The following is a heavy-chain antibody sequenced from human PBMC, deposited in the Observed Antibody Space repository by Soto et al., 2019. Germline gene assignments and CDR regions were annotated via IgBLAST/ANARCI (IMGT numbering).Heavy chain of an antibody. CDR3: ATFWYYNSSGYNGDPYYFDY. CDR1: GFTFSSYA. D-gene: IGHD3-22*01. J-gene: IGHJ4*02. V-gene: IGHV3-30-3*01. Sequence: PGGSLRLSCAASGFTFSSYAMHWVRQAPGKGLEWVAVISYDGSNKYYADSVKGRFTISRDNSKNTLYLQMNSLRAEDTAVYYRATFWYYNSSGYNGDPYYFDYWGQGTLVTVS. CDR2: ISYDGSNK.